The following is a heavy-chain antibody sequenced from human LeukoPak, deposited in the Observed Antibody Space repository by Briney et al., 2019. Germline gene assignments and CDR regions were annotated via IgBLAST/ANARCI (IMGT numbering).Heavy chain of an antibody. V-gene: IGHV3-30*18. CDR2: ISYDGSNK. CDR1: GFTFSSYG. D-gene: IGHD2-2*01. CDR3: AKASNPYCSSTSCYVFDY. J-gene: IGHJ4*02. Sequence: GSLRLSCAASGFTFSSYGMHWVRQAPGEGLEWVAVISYDGSNKYYADSVKGRFTISRDNSKNTLYLQMNSLRAEDTAVYYCAKASNPYCSSTSCYVFDYWGQGTLVTVSS.